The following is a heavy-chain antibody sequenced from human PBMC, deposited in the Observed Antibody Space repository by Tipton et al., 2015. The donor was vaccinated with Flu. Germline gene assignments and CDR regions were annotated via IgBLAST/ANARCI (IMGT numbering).Heavy chain of an antibody. Sequence: TLSLTCAVSGYSISSGYYWGWIRQPPGKGLEWIGSIYHSGSTYYNPSLKSRVTISVDTSKNQFSLKLSSVTAADTAVYYCARVLVAGTGPLFDYWGQGTLVTASS. CDR2: IYHSGST. CDR1: GYSISSGYY. CDR3: ARVLVAGTGPLFDY. D-gene: IGHD6-19*01. J-gene: IGHJ4*02. V-gene: IGHV4-38-2*01.